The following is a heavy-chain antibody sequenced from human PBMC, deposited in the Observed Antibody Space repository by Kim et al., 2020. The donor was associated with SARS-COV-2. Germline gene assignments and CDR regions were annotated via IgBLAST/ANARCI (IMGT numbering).Heavy chain of an antibody. CDR1: GFTFSDYA. D-gene: IGHD6-13*01. CDR2: IDKNGRNI. V-gene: IGHV3-23*05. J-gene: IGHJ4*02. Sequence: LSLTCAASGFTFSDYAMTWVRQVPGEGLDWVSSIDKNGRNIYYTDSAKGRFTISRDNSKHTLYLQMNSLRAEDTAVYYCAKKGRDTSSWYYFDYWGQ. CDR3: AKKGRDTSSWYYFDY.